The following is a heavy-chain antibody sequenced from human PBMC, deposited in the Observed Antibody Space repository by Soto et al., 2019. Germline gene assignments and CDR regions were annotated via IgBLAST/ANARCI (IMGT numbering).Heavy chain of an antibody. CDR1: GGSFSGYY. D-gene: IGHD5-12*01. CDR3: ARVDSQVSSVLEY. V-gene: IGHV4-34*09. Sequence: SATLSLTCAVYGGSFSGYYWSCIRQPPGKGLEGIGESNHSGSTNYNPSLRSRVTISTDTSKTQFSLRLRSVTSADTAVYYCARVDSQVSSVLEYWEQGMLVTVSS. J-gene: IGHJ4*02. CDR2: SNHSGST.